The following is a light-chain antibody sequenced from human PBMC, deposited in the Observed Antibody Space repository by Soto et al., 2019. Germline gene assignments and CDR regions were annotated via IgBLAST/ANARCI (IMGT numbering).Light chain of an antibody. CDR2: AAS. CDR3: QQSYRTPYT. V-gene: IGKV1-39*01. Sequence: DIQMTQSPSSLSAAVGDRVTITCRASQSINSYLIWYQQKPGKAPKLLIYAASSLQSGVPSRFSGSGSGTDFTLTISSLQPEDFATYYCQQSYRTPYTFGQGTKVDIK. CDR1: QSINSY. J-gene: IGKJ2*01.